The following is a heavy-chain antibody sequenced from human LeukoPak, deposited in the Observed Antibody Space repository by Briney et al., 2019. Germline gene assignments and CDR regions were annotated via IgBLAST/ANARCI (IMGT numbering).Heavy chain of an antibody. Sequence: GGSLRLSCAASGLIVSNYGMHWVRQAPGEGLEWVAFIQSAGSKTYYADSVRGRFTISRDTTKNTLYLQMNSLRAEDTAVYYCAKQMAVDYFDYWGQGTLVTVSS. CDR3: AKQMAVDYFDY. J-gene: IGHJ4*02. CDR2: IQSAGSKT. V-gene: IGHV3-30*02. D-gene: IGHD5-24*01. CDR1: GLIVSNYG.